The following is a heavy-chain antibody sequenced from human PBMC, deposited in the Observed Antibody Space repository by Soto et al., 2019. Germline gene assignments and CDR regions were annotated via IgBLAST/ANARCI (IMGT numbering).Heavy chain of an antibody. Sequence: EVQLVESGGGLVQPGGSLRLSCAASGFTVSSNYMSWVRQAPGKGLEWVSVIYSGGSTYYADSVKGRFTISRDNSKNTLYLQMNSLRAEDTAVYYCARTAYGAYPNYFDYWGQGTLVTVSS. J-gene: IGHJ4*02. V-gene: IGHV3-66*01. CDR3: ARTAYGAYPNYFDY. CDR1: GFTVSSNY. D-gene: IGHD4-17*01. CDR2: IYSGGST.